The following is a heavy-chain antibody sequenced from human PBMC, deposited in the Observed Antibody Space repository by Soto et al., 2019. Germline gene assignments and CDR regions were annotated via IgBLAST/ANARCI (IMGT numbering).Heavy chain of an antibody. CDR1: GFTFSSYA. CDR3: AKNQGVELVPLATVDWFDP. CDR2: ISGSGFKK. D-gene: IGHD1-26*01. J-gene: IGHJ5*02. Sequence: GGSLRLSCATSGFTFSSYALIWVRQAPGKGLEWISSISGSGFKKYYADSVKGRFTISRDNSKSTVYLELNNLSAEDTAVYHCAKNQGVELVPLATVDWFDPWGQGSVVTVSS. V-gene: IGHV3-23*01.